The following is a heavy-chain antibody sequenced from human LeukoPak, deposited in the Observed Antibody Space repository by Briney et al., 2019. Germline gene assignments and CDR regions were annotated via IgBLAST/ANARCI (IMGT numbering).Heavy chain of an antibody. CDR3: ARDSSSVPSTWYY. V-gene: IGHV1-18*01. J-gene: IGHJ4*02. D-gene: IGHD2-15*01. Sequence: GASVKVSCKASGYTFTSYGISWVRQAPGQGLEWMGWISGYNGNTNNAHKFQARVTMTTDTSTSTAYMELRSLRSDDTAVYYCARDSSSVPSTWYYWGQGTWSPSPQ. CDR1: GYTFTSYG. CDR2: ISGYNGNT.